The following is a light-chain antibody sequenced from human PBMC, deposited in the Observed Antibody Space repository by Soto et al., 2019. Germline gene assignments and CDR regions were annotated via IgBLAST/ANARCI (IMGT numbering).Light chain of an antibody. CDR3: QQYGSSPLT. J-gene: IGKJ4*01. V-gene: IGKV3-20*01. CDR1: QSVSSSY. CDR2: GAS. Sequence: EIVLTQSPGTLSLSPGERATLSCRASQSVSSSYLAWYQQKPGQAPRLLIYGASSRATGIPDRFSASGSGTDFTLTISRLEPDAWPEYYCQQYGSSPLTFGGRTKVEIK.